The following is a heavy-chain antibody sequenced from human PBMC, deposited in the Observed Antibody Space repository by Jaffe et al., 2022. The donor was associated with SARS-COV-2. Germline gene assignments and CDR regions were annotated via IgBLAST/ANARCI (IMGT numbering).Heavy chain of an antibody. J-gene: IGHJ4*02. V-gene: IGHV3-23*04. D-gene: IGHD3-10*01. Sequence: EVHLVESGGGLVQPGGSLRLSCAASGFTFTSYGMSWVRQAPGKGLEWVSVISGSGDSTYYADSVKGRFTISRGNTKNTLYLQMSSLRAEDTAVYYCAKAYYYGSGTYYDYWGQGTLVTVSS. CDR2: ISGSGDST. CDR1: GFTFTSYG. CDR3: AKAYYYGSGTYYDY.